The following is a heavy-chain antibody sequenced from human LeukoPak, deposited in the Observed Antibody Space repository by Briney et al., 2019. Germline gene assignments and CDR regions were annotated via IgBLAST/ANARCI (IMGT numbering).Heavy chain of an antibody. V-gene: IGHV4-39*07. CDR1: GGSINSGSYH. Sequence: SETLSLTCTVSGGSINSGSYHWGWVRQPPGEGLEWIGSMYNQGRTYYNPSLKSRVTISVDTSKKLLSLNLNSVTAADTAVYYCAKDPNPLYDFWTGYKWGQGTLVTVSS. CDR2: MYNQGRT. J-gene: IGHJ4*02. D-gene: IGHD3-3*01. CDR3: AKDPNPLYDFWTGYK.